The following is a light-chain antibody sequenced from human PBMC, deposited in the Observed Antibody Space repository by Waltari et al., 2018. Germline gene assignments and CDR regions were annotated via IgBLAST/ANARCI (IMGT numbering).Light chain of an antibody. V-gene: IGLV3-10*01. Sequence: SYELTQPPSVSVSPGQTARIACSGDALPRKYAYWYQHKSGQAPVLVIYEDTTRPSAIPERFPGSSAGAVATLTISGAQEEDEADYYCYSTDISGSLWVFGGGTKVTVL. CDR2: EDT. CDR3: YSTDISGSLWV. J-gene: IGLJ3*02. CDR1: ALPRKY.